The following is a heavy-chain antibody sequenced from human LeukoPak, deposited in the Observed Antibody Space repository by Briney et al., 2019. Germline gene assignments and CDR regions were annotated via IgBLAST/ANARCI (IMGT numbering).Heavy chain of an antibody. D-gene: IGHD1-26*01. CDR2: INPNSGGT. CDR1: GYTFTGYY. Sequence: ASVKVSCKASGYTFTGYYMHWVRQAPGQGLEWMGWINPNSGGTNYAQKFQGRVTMTRDTSISTAYMELSRLRSDDTAVYYCARGGSGSKSGRTAFDIWGQGTMVTVSS. J-gene: IGHJ3*02. V-gene: IGHV1-2*02. CDR3: ARGGSGSKSGRTAFDI.